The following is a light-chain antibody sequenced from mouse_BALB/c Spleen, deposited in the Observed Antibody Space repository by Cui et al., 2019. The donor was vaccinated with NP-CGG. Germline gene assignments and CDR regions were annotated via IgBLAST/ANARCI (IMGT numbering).Light chain of an antibody. CDR3: ALWYSNHWV. V-gene: IGLV1*01. Sequence: QAVVTPASALTTSPGETVTLTCRSSTGAVTTSNYANWVQEKPEHLFTGLIGGTNNRAPGVPARFSGSLIGDKAALTITGAQTEDEAIYFCALWYSNHWVFGGGTKLTVL. CDR1: TGAVTTSNY. J-gene: IGLJ1*01. CDR2: GTN.